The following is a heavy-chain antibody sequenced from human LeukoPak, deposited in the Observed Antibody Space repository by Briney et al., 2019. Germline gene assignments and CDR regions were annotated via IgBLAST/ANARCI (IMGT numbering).Heavy chain of an antibody. CDR3: AAMTTVTMYSYFFDS. D-gene: IGHD4-17*01. Sequence: SETLSLTCTVSGGSMSDYFWTWIRQPPGKGLEWIGYAADSGSINYNPSLKSRVTISVDSSTNHFSLRLTSVTAADTAIYYCAAMTTVTMYSYFFDSWGQGTLLTVSS. CDR1: GGSMSDYF. CDR2: AADSGSI. J-gene: IGHJ4*02. V-gene: IGHV4-59*01.